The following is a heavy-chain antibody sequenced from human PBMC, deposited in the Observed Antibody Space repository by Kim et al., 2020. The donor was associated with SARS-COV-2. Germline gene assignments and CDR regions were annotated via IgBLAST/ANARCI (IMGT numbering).Heavy chain of an antibody. CDR3: ASLVINGGQWMEHDYYYMDV. CDR2: IYYSGST. J-gene: IGHJ6*03. CDR1: GGSISSSSYY. V-gene: IGHV4-39*01. Sequence: SETLSLTCTVSGGSISSSSYYWGWIRQPPGKGLEWIGSIYYSGSTYYNPSLKSRVTISVDTSKNQISLKLSFVTAADTAVYYCASLVINGGQWMEHDYYYMDVWGKGTTVTVSS. D-gene: IGHD6-19*01.